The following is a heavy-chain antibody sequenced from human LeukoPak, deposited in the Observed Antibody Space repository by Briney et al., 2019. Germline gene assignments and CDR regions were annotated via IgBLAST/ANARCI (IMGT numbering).Heavy chain of an antibody. V-gene: IGHV4-59*08. Sequence: SETLSLTCTVSGGSISSYYWSWIRQPPGKGLEWIGYIYYSGSTNYNPSLKSRVTISVDTSKNQFSLKLSSVTAADTAVYYCAMTTPEYYYCYGMDVWGQGTTVTVSS. CDR3: AMTTPEYYYCYGMDV. D-gene: IGHD4-17*01. J-gene: IGHJ6*02. CDR2: IYYSGST. CDR1: GGSISSYY.